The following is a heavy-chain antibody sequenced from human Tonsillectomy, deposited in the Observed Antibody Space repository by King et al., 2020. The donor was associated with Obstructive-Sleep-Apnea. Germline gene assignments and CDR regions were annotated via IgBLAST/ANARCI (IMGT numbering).Heavy chain of an antibody. D-gene: IGHD4-23*01. CDR2: IYSGGST. Sequence: VQLVESGGGLVQPGGSLRLSCAASGFTVSSNYMSWVRQAPGKGLEWVSVIYSGGSTYYADSVKGRFTISRHNSKNTLYLQMNSLRAEDTAVYYCARDTRGTYGGSFDYWGQGTLVTVSS. CDR1: GFTVSSNY. V-gene: IGHV3-53*04. J-gene: IGHJ4*02. CDR3: ARDTRGTYGGSFDY.